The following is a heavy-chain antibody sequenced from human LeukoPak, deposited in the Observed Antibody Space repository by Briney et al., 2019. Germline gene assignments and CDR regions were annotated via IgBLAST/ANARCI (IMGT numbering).Heavy chain of an antibody. CDR1: GGTFSSYA. V-gene: IGHV1-69*13. Sequence: SVKVSCKASGGTFSSYAISWVRQAPGQGLEWIGGIIPIFGTANYAQKFQGRVTITADESTSTAYMELSSLRSEDTAVYYCARAPPVWGIAAAGTYFDYWGQGTLVTVSS. CDR3: ARAPPVWGIAAAGTYFDY. CDR2: IIPIFGTA. D-gene: IGHD6-13*01. J-gene: IGHJ4*02.